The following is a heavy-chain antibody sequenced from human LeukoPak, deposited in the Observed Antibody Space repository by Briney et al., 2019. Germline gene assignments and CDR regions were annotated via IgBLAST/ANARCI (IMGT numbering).Heavy chain of an antibody. D-gene: IGHD2-15*01. CDR1: GGSISSYY. CDR2: IYYRGST. J-gene: IGHJ4*02. CDR3: ARELSRVAQVDY. V-gene: IGHV4-59*01. Sequence: SETLSLTCTVSGGSISSYYWSWIRQPPGKGLEGIGYIYYRGSTNYNPSLKSRVTISVDTSKKQFSLKLSSVTAADTAVYYCARELSRVAQVDYWGQGTLVTVSS.